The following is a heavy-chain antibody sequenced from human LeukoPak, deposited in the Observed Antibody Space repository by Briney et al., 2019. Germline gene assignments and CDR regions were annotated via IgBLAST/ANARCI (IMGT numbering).Heavy chain of an antibody. CDR3: AISLSSGWYNPPDY. CDR2: IKQDGSEK. Sequence: GGSLRLSCAASGFTFSSYWMSWVRQAPGKGLEWVANIKQDGSEKYYVDSVKGRFVISRDNAKKSLYLEMDSLRAEDTAVYYCAISLSSGWYNPPDYWGQGTLVTVSS. V-gene: IGHV3-7*01. D-gene: IGHD6-19*01. CDR1: GFTFSSYW. J-gene: IGHJ4*02.